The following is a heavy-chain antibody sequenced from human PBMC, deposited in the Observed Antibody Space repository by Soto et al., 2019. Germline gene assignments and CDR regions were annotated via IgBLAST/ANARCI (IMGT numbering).Heavy chain of an antibody. CDR2: IVPIIGAV. Sequence: QVQLVQSGAEVKKPGSSVKVSCKASGGTFSSYAISWVRQAPGQGLAWMGGIVPIIGAVQYAEKFLARVKIIADEFTSPAYMELSSLRSDGTGVYYCARGKPREIRLGGNIVFPNSDACDIWDLVTMVNVSS. J-gene: IGHJ3*02. V-gene: IGHV1-69*01. CDR3: ARGKPREIRLGGNIVFPNSDACDI. D-gene: IGHD3-16*02. CDR1: GGTFSSYA.